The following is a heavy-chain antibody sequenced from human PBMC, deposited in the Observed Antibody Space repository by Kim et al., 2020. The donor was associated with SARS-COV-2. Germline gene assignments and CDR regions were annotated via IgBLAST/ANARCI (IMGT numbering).Heavy chain of an antibody. CDR3: AKESGSGSYYSWTYYYYGIYV. Sequence: GGSLRLSCAASGFNFSSYGMHWVRQAPGKGLEWVAVISYDGSNKYYADSVKGRFTISRDNSKNTLYLQMNSLRDEDTAVYYCAKESGSGSYYSWTYYYYGIYVWGDGT. D-gene: IGHD3-10*01. J-gene: IGHJ6*01. V-gene: IGHV3-30*18. CDR2: ISYDGSNK. CDR1: GFNFSSYG.